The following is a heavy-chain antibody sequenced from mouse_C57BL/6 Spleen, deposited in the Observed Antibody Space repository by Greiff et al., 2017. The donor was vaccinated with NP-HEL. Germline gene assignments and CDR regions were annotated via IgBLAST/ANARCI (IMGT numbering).Heavy chain of an antibody. J-gene: IGHJ4*01. D-gene: IGHD2-2*01. CDR2: IYPGDGDT. V-gene: IGHV1-82*01. CDR3: ARKRGYDGGAAMDY. Sequence: VQLQQSGPELVKPGASVKISCKASGYAFSSSWMNWVKQRPGKGLEWIGRIYPGDGDTNYNGKFKGKATLTADKSSSTAYMQLSSLTSEDSAFYFCARKRGYDGGAAMDYWGQGTSVTVSS. CDR1: GYAFSSSW.